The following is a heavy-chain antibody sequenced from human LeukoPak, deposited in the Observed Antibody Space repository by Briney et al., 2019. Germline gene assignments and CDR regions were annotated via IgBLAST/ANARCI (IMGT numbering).Heavy chain of an antibody. V-gene: IGHV4-34*01. CDR3: AREGRMSMGIEY. CDR2: INHGGST. Sequence: GSLRLSCTASGFTFSNAWMSWVRQSPGKGLEWIGEINHGGSTNYNPSLKSRVTMSVDTSKNHFSLKLSSVTAADTAVYFCAREGRMSMGIEYWGQGTLVTVSS. D-gene: IGHD4/OR15-4a*01. CDR1: GFTFSNAW. J-gene: IGHJ4*02.